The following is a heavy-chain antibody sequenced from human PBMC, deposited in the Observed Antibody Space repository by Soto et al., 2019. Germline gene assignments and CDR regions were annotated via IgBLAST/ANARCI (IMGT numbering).Heavy chain of an antibody. Sequence: QVQLQESGPGLVKPSGTLSLTCAVSSGSISSSNWWSWVRQPPGKGLEWFGEIYHSGSTNYNPSLKSRVTISVDKSKNQFSLTLSSVTAADTAVYYCARDSVDRYCSSTSCYLSYNWFDPWGQGTLVTVSS. CDR1: SGSISSSNW. CDR2: IYHSGST. D-gene: IGHD2-2*01. CDR3: ARDSVDRYCSSTSCYLSYNWFDP. J-gene: IGHJ5*02. V-gene: IGHV4-4*02.